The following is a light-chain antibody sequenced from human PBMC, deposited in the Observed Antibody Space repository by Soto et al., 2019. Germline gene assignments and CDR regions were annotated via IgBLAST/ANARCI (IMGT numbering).Light chain of an antibody. CDR1: ESISSW. CDR2: KAS. V-gene: IGKV1-5*03. Sequence: IHMTHSPPTLSASSGDRVTMTFRASESISSWLAWYQQKPGKAPKLLMYKASSLESGVPSRFSGSGSGTEFTLSISSLQPDDFATYYCQQYNSYSWTFGQGTKVDIK. CDR3: QQYNSYSWT. J-gene: IGKJ1*01.